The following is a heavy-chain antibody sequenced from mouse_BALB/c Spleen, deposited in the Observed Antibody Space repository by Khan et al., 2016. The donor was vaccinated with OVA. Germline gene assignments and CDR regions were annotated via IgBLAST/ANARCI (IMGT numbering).Heavy chain of an antibody. D-gene: IGHD3-2*02. CDR2: IYPGTDNT. J-gene: IGHJ2*01. CDR3: AREEALYYFDY. CDR1: GYIFTNYW. Sequence: QVQLQQSGAELVRPGASVKVSCKTSGYIFTNYWIHWVKQRSGQGLEWIARIYPGTDNTYYTEKLKDKATLTVDKSSSTAYMQLSSLKSEDSAVYFCAREEALYYFDYWGQGTTLTVSS. V-gene: IGHV1S132*01.